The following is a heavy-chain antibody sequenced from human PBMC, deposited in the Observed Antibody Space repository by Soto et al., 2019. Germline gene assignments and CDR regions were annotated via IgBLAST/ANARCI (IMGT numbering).Heavy chain of an antibody. CDR2: ISAYNGNT. CDR3: ARDFYCSGGSCYPRAYYYYMDV. D-gene: IGHD2-15*01. CDR1: GYSFTRDG. V-gene: IGHV1-18*01. J-gene: IGHJ6*03. Sequence: AEKGSCKAAGYSFTRDGRSWVGHGTGQGIEGRGWISAYNGNTNYAQKLQGRVTMTTDTSTSTAYMELRSLRSDDTAVYYCARDFYCSGGSCYPRAYYYYMDVWGKGTTVTVPS.